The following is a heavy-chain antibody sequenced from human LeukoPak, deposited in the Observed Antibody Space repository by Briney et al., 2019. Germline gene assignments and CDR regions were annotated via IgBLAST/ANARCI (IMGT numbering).Heavy chain of an antibody. D-gene: IGHD5-12*01. CDR2: IIPIFGTA. CDR1: GGTFSSYA. CDR3: ARESGGGFDC. J-gene: IGHJ4*02. V-gene: IGHV1-69*13. Sequence: SVKVSCKAFGGTFSSYAISWVRQAPGQGLEWMGGIIPIFGTANYAQKFQGRVTITADESTGTAYMELSSLRSEDTAVYYCARESGGGFDCWGQGTLVTVSS.